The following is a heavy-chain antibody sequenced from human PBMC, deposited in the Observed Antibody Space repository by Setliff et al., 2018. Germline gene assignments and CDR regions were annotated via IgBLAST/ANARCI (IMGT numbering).Heavy chain of an antibody. Sequence: GGSLRLSCAASGFTFSSYWMSWVRQAPGKGLEWVANIKQDGSEKYYVDSVKGRFTISRDNAKNSLYLQMNSLRAEDTAVYYCTISPLLNYGTVNGYSSYYGLDVWGQGTTVTVSS. CDR2: IKQDGSEK. CDR3: TISPLLNYGTVNGYSSYYGLDV. CDR1: GFTFSSYW. J-gene: IGHJ6*02. D-gene: IGHD3-9*01. V-gene: IGHV3-7*01.